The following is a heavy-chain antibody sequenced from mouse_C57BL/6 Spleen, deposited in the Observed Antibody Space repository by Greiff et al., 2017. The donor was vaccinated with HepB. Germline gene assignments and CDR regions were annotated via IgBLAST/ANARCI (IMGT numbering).Heavy chain of an antibody. J-gene: IGHJ2*01. CDR1: GYTFTSYW. V-gene: IGHV1-72*01. CDR3: ARSKGVITTVEDYFDY. CDR2: IDPNSGGT. D-gene: IGHD1-1*01. Sequence: QVQLQQPGAELVKPGASVKLSCKASGYTFTSYWMHWVKQRPGRGLEWIGRIDPNSGGTKYNEKFKSKATLTVDKPSSTAYMQLSSLTSEDSAVYDGARSKGVITTVEDYFDYWGQGTTLTVSS.